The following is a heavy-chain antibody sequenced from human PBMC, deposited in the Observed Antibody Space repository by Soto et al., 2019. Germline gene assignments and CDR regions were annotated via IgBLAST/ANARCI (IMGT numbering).Heavy chain of an antibody. CDR1: GYTFTSYG. Sequence: QVQLVQSGAEVKKPGASVKVSCKASGYTFTSYGISWVRQAPGQGLEWMGWISAYNGNTNYAQKLQGRVTMTTDTSTSTADMELRSLRSDDTAVYYCARTRAELVPAADYYYGMDVWGQGTTVTVSS. D-gene: IGHD2-2*01. V-gene: IGHV1-18*01. CDR2: ISAYNGNT. J-gene: IGHJ6*02. CDR3: ARTRAELVPAADYYYGMDV.